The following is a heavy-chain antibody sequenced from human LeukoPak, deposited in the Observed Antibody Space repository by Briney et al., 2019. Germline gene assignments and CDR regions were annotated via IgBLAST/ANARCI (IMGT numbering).Heavy chain of an antibody. Sequence: GASVKVFCKASGYSFINNWMHWVRQAPGQGLEWVGLINPTGTATIYAEKFQGRVTLTRDRSTTTDYMELRSLKSEDTAVYYCARDNSVGDIAWWFDPWGQGTPVTVSS. CDR1: GYSFINNW. J-gene: IGHJ5*02. D-gene: IGHD1-26*01. CDR2: INPTGTAT. CDR3: ARDNSVGDIAWWFDP. V-gene: IGHV1-46*01.